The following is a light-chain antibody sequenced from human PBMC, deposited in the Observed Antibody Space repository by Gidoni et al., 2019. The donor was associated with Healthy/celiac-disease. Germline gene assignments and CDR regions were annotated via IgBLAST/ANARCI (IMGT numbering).Light chain of an antibody. CDR1: QSISSY. CDR3: QQSYSTPPYT. Sequence: DIQMTQSSSSLSASVGDRVTITSRASQSISSYLNWYQQKPGKAPKLLIYAASSLQSGVPSRFSGSGSGTDFTLTISSLQPEDFATYYCQQSYSTPPYTFGQGTKLEIK. V-gene: IGKV1-39*01. J-gene: IGKJ2*01. CDR2: AAS.